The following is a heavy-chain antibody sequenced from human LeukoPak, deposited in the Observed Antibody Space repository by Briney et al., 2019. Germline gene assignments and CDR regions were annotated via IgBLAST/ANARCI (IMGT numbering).Heavy chain of an antibody. D-gene: IGHD3-9*01. Sequence: KPSETLSLTCAVSGGSINGGNYYWTWLRQPAGKGLEWIGRISPSGSTNHNPSLTSRVTISVDTSKNQFSLKLSSVTAADTAVYYCARRNRWNYDILTGYYIDWFDPWGQGTLVTVSS. V-gene: IGHV4-61*02. CDR2: ISPSGST. CDR1: GGSINGGNYY. J-gene: IGHJ5*02. CDR3: ARRNRWNYDILTGYYIDWFDP.